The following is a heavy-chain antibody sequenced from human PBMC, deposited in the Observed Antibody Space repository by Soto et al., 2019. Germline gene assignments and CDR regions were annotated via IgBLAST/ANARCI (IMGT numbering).Heavy chain of an antibody. Sequence: SETLSLTCTVSGGSISSYYWSWIRQPPGKGLEWIGYIYYTGGTNYNPSLQSRVTISVDTSKNQFSLKMTSVTAADTAVYYCARLYYGSNDYHYFDYWGQGTLVTVSS. V-gene: IGHV4-59*08. CDR1: GGSISSYY. D-gene: IGHD3-22*01. CDR2: IYYTGGT. CDR3: ARLYYGSNDYHYFDY. J-gene: IGHJ4*02.